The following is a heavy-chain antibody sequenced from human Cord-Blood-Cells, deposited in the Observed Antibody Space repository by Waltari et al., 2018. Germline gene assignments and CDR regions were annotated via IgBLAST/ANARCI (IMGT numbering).Heavy chain of an antibody. CDR3: AREVRRDGCRGAFDI. D-gene: IGHD3-10*01. Sequence: QVQLVQSGAEVKKPGASVKVSCKASGYTFTGYYMHWVRQAPGQGLEWMGWIKPNSGGTNYAQKFQGRVTMTRDTSISTAYMELSRLRSDDTAVYYCAREVRRDGCRGAFDIWGQGTMVTVSS. J-gene: IGHJ3*02. CDR1: GYTFTGYY. V-gene: IGHV1-2*02. CDR2: IKPNSGGT.